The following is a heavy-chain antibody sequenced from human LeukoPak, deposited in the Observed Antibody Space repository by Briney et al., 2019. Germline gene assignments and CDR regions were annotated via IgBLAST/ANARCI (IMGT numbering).Heavy chain of an antibody. CDR3: VKPPEWLRLRADVFET. CDR1: GFTVSNVA. Sequence: GGSLRLSCAASGFTVSNVAMSWARQAPGKGLEWVSGISGSGDHTYHGDSVRGRFTISRDNSNNTLYLEMKSLIVEDTALYYCVKPPEWLRLRADVFETWGQGTMVTVSS. V-gene: IGHV3-23*01. CDR2: ISGSGDHT. D-gene: IGHD5-12*01. J-gene: IGHJ3*02.